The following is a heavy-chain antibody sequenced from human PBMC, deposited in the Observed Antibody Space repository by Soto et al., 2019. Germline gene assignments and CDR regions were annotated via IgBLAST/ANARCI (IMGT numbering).Heavy chain of an antibody. CDR3: ARDRGWNYRGPFDY. J-gene: IGHJ4*02. CDR1: GFTFSSYA. CDR2: ISYDGSNK. D-gene: IGHD1-7*01. Sequence: GGSLRLSCAASGFTFSSYAMHWVRQAPGKGLEWVAVISYDGSNKYYADSVKGRFTISRDNSKNTLYLQMNSLRAEDTAVYYCARDRGWNYRGPFDYWGQGTPVTVSS. V-gene: IGHV3-30-3*01.